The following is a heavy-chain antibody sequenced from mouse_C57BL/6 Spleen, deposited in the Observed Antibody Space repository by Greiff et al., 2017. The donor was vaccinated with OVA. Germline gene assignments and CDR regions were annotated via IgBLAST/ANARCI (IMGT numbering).Heavy chain of an antibody. CDR2: IWRGGST. D-gene: IGHD2-4*01. CDR1: GFSLTSYG. J-gene: IGHJ3*01. CDR3: AKKGDYDGAAWFAY. V-gene: IGHV2-5*01. Sequence: QVQLKESGPGLVQPSQSLSITCTVSGFSLTSYGVHWVRQSPGKGLEWLGVIWRGGSTDYNAAFMSRLSITKDNSKSQVFFKMNSLQADDTAIYYGAKKGDYDGAAWFAYWGQGTLVTVSA.